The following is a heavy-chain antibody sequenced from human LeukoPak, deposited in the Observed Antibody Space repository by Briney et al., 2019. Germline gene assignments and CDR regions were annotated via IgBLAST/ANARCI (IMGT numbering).Heavy chain of an antibody. CDR3: ARSGFGDRGYYDSSGSIDAFDI. J-gene: IGHJ3*02. Sequence: PGRSLRLSCAASGFTFSSYAMHWVRQAPGKGLEWVAVISYDGSNKYYADSVKGRFTISRDNSKNTLYLQMNSLRAEDTDVYYCARSGFGDRGYYDSSGSIDAFDIWGQGTIVTVSS. D-gene: IGHD3-22*01. V-gene: IGHV3-30-3*01. CDR1: GFTFSSYA. CDR2: ISYDGSNK.